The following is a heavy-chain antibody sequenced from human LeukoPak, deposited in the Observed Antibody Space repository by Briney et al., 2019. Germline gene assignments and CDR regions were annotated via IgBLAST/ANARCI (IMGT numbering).Heavy chain of an antibody. CDR1: GFTFSSYA. V-gene: IGHV3-30-3*01. J-gene: IGHJ4*02. CDR2: ISYDGSNK. CDR3: ARGIYDSSGPNY. D-gene: IGHD3-22*01. Sequence: GRSLRLSCAASGFTFSSYAMHWVRQAPGKGLEWVAVISYDGSNKYYADSVKGRFTISRDNSKNTLYLQMNSLRAEDTAVYYCARGIYDSSGPNYWGQGTLVTVSS.